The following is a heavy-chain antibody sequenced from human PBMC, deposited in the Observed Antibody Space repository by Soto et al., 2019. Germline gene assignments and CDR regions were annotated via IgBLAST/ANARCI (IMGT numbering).Heavy chain of an antibody. CDR3: AIDPLRYCSGGSCYSGADYYYYYGMDV. Sequence: SVNVSCQVSGGTFSSYAISWVRQAPGQGLEWMGGIISIFGTANFAQKLQGRLTITADESTSTAYMALSSQRSEDTDVYYCAIDPLRYCSGGSCYSGADYYYYYGMDVWGQGTTVTVSS. J-gene: IGHJ6*02. V-gene: IGHV1-69*13. CDR2: IISIFGTA. CDR1: GGTFSSYA. D-gene: IGHD2-15*01.